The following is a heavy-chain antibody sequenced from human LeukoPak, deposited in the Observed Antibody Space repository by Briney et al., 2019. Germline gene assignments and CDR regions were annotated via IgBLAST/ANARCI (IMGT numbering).Heavy chain of an antibody. D-gene: IGHD6-13*01. V-gene: IGHV3-7*01. J-gene: IGHJ4*02. Sequence: PGGSLRLSCAASGFTFSSYWMSWVRQAPGKGLEWVANIKQDGSRIHCVDSVKGRFTISRDNAKNSLYLQMNSLRAEDTAVYYCARDPGIAAAGTVGYFDFWGQGTLVTVSS. CDR3: ARDPGIAAAGTVGYFDF. CDR1: GFTFSSYW. CDR2: IKQDGSRI.